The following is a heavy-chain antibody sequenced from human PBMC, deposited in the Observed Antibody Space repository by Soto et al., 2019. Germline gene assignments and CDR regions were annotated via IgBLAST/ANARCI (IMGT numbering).Heavy chain of an antibody. CDR3: ARITSPGYFDS. CDR2: IKQDGSEK. D-gene: IGHD1-20*01. J-gene: IGHJ4*02. CDR1: GFPFSSHW. Sequence: PGGSLRLSCAASGFPFSSHWTTWVRQAPGKGLEWVAYIKQDGSEKYYVDSVMGRFTMSRDNTQSSLSLQMNTLRVEDSAVYYNARITSPGYFDSWGQGTLVSVSS. V-gene: IGHV3-7*05.